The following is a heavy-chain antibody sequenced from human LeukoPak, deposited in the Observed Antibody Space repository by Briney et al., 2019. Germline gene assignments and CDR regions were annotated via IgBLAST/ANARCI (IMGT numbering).Heavy chain of an antibody. CDR3: TTRSWADGFDI. Sequence: GRSLRLSCVGSGFTFSNAWMSCVCQAPGKGLEWVGRIKSKTDGGTADYAAPVKGRSTISTDESKNTLYLQINSPRTEDTAVYYCTTRSWADGFDIWGQGTMLTVSS. CDR2: IKSKTDGGTA. V-gene: IGHV3-15*01. CDR1: GFTFSNAW. D-gene: IGHD2-15*01. J-gene: IGHJ3*02.